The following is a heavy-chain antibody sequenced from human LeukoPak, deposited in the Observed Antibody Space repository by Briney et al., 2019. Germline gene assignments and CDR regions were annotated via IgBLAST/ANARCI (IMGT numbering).Heavy chain of an antibody. Sequence: ASVKVSCRVSGYTLTELSIHWVRQAPGKGLEWMGGLDPEDGETVYAQKFQGRVTMTEDTSTDTAYMELSSLRSEDAAVYYCATGRLVGTIPAEYFHRWGQGTLVTVSS. CDR2: LDPEDGET. D-gene: IGHD1-26*01. J-gene: IGHJ1*01. CDR3: ATGRLVGTIPAEYFHR. CDR1: GYTLTELS. V-gene: IGHV1-24*01.